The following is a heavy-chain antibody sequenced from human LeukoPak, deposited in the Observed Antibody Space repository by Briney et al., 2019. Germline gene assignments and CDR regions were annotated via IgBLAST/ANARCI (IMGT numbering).Heavy chain of an antibody. J-gene: IGHJ4*02. CDR2: ISGSGGST. Sequence: GGSLRLSCAASGFTVSSNYMSWVRQAPGKGLEWVSAISGSGGSTYYADSVKGRFTISRDNSKNTLYLQMNSLRAEDTAVYYCAKPYLMAVAGPNYFDYWGQGTLVTVSS. CDR3: AKPYLMAVAGPNYFDY. CDR1: GFTVSSNY. V-gene: IGHV3-23*01. D-gene: IGHD6-19*01.